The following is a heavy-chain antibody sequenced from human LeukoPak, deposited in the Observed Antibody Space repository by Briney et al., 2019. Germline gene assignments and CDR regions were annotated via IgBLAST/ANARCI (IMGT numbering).Heavy chain of an antibody. CDR3: ARGPLTDGPCDY. CDR2: INHSGST. V-gene: IGHV4-34*01. J-gene: IGHJ4*02. D-gene: IGHD3-16*01. Sequence: SETLSLTCAVYGGSFSGYYWSWIRQPPGKGLEWIGEINHSGSTNYNPSLKSRVTISVDTSKNQFSLKLSSVTAADTAVYYCARGPLTDGPCDYWGQGTLVTVSS. CDR1: GGSFSGYY.